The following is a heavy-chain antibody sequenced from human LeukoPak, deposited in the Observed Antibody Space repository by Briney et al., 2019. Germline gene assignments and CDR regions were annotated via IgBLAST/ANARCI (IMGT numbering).Heavy chain of an antibody. CDR2: TYYRTRYGSRWYR. V-gene: IGHV6-1*01. CDR1: GDSVSSQSAA. J-gene: IGHJ4*02. CDR3: VRGGGNFDY. Sequence: SQTLSLTCAISGDSVSSQSAAWNWTRQSPSRGLEWLGRTYYRTRYGSRWYRQYGLSAQGRLTINPDTSMNQVSLQLTSVTPEDTAIYYCVRGGGNFDYWGPGTLVTVSS.